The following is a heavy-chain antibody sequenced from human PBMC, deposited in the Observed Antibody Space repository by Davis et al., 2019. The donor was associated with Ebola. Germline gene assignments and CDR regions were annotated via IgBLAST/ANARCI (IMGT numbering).Heavy chain of an antibody. Sequence: AASVKVSCKASGYTFTNFYVHWVRQAPGQGLEYMGIIRPSGAANYVQKFQGRLIMTRDTSTSTAYMELSSLRSEDTAVYYCARDPYRVVAAKGFDPWGQGTLITVSS. CDR1: GYTFTNFY. D-gene: IGHD2-15*01. J-gene: IGHJ5*02. CDR2: IRPSGAA. CDR3: ARDPYRVVAAKGFDP. V-gene: IGHV1-46*01.